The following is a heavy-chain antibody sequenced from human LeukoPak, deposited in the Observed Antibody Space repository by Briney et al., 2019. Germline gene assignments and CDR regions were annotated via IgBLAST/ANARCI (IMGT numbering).Heavy chain of an antibody. J-gene: IGHJ6*02. D-gene: IGHD5-12*01. CDR2: IYYSGST. CDR3: ARGWLRLSGMDV. Sequence: TLSLTCTVSGGSISSGGYYWSWIRQHPGKGLEWIGYIYYSGSTYCNPSLKSRVTISVDTSKNQFSLKLSSVTAADTAVYYCARGWLRLSGMDVWGQGTTVTVSS. CDR1: GGSISSGGYY. V-gene: IGHV4-31*03.